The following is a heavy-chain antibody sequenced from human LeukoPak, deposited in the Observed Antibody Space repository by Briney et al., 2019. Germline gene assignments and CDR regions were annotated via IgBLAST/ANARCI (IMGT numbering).Heavy chain of an antibody. J-gene: IGHJ3*02. V-gene: IGHV1-69*04. Sequence: SVKVSCKASGGTFSSYAISWVRQAPGQGLEWMGRIIPILGIANYAQKFQGRVTIATDESTSTAYMELSSLRSEDTAVYYCARALQQDDAFDIWGQGTMVTVSS. CDR3: ARALQQDDAFDI. CDR2: IIPILGIA. CDR1: GGTFSSYA. D-gene: IGHD1-1*01.